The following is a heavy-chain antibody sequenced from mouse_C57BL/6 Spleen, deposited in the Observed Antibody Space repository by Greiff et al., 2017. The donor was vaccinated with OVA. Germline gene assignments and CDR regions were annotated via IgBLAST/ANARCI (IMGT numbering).Heavy chain of an antibody. CDR1: GFTFSSYA. D-gene: IGHD3-2*02. J-gene: IGHJ3*01. V-gene: IGHV5-9-1*02. CDR3: TRCLDSSGPFAY. CDR2: ISSGGDYI. Sequence: EVMLVESGEGLVKPGGSLKLSCAASGFTFSSYAMSWVRQTPEKGLEWVAYISSGGDYIYYADTVKGRFTISRDNARNTLYLQMSSLKSEDTAMYYCTRCLDSSGPFAYWGQGTLVTVSA.